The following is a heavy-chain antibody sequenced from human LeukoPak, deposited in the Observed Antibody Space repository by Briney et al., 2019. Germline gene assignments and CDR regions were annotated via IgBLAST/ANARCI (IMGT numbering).Heavy chain of an antibody. J-gene: IGHJ4*02. CDR1: GYSISSGYY. CDR3: ARVASYGYAYYFDY. D-gene: IGHD5-18*01. CDR2: IYHSGST. V-gene: IGHV4-38-2*02. Sequence: KASETLSLTCTVSGYSISSGYYWGWRRQPPGQGLEWIGSIYHSGSTYYNPSLKSRVTISVDTSKNHFSLKLSSVTAADTAVYYCARVASYGYAYYFDYWGQGTLVTVSS.